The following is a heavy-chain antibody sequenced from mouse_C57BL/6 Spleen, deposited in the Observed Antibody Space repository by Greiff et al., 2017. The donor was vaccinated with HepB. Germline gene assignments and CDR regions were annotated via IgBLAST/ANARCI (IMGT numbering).Heavy chain of an antibody. CDR3: ARYSNYWYCDV. D-gene: IGHD2-5*01. CDR2: VDPSSGGT. V-gene: IGHV1-72*01. J-gene: IGHJ1*03. CDR1: GYTFTSYW. Sequence: QVQLQQPGAELVKPGASVKLSCKASGYTFTSYWMHWVKQRPGRGLEWIGRVDPSSGGTKYNEKFKSKATLTVDKPSSTAYMQLSSLASEDSAVYYCARYSNYWYCDVWGTGTTVTVSS.